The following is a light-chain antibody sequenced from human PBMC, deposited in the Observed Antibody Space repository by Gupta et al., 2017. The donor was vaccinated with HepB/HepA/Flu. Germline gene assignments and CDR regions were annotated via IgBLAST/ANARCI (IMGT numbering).Light chain of an antibody. CDR1: QSFRSTF. V-gene: IGKV3-20*01. J-gene: IGKJ4*01. CDR3: QQDGSSPIT. Sequence: ETVLTQSPGTLSLSPGERATLSCRASQSFRSTFLAWYQQKPGQAPRLLIYRTSSRATGIPDRFSGSRSGTDFTLTISRLEPEDFAVYYCQQDGSSPITFGGGTKVDIK. CDR2: RTS.